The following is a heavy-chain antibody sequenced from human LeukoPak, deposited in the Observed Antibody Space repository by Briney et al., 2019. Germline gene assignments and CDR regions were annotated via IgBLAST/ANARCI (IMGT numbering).Heavy chain of an antibody. V-gene: IGHV3-64D*06. D-gene: IGHD2-15*01. J-gene: IGHJ3*01. Sequence: RGSLRLSCSASGFPFNTYAIHWVRQAPGKGLECVAGTSSNGDNTDFADSAKGRFTISRDNSKSTLFLQMNSLRAEDTAVYFCTRDSALLGVAFDLWGQGTVVTVSS. CDR2: TSSNGDNT. CDR1: GFPFNTYA. CDR3: TRDSALLGVAFDL.